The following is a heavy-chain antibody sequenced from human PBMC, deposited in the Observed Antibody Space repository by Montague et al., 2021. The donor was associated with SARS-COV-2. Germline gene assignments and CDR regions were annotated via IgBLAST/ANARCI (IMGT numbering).Heavy chain of an antibody. J-gene: IGHJ6*02. D-gene: IGHD4-23*01. Sequence: PALVKPTQTLTLTCTFSGFSLSTSGMCVSWIRQPPGKALEWLALIYWDDDKYYSTSLKTRLTISKDTSKNQVVLTMTNMDPVDTATYYCARMTTVGNLWYYYNGMDVWGQGTMVTVSS. CDR2: IYWDDDK. CDR1: GFSLSTSGMC. CDR3: ARMTTVGNLWYYYNGMDV. V-gene: IGHV2-70*01.